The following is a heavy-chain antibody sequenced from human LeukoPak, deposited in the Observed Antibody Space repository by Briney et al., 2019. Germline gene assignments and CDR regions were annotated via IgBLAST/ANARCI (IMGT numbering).Heavy chain of an antibody. CDR2: IYPGDSDT. Sequence: GESLKISCEASGYSFTDSLIGWVRQMPGKGLEWMGIIYPGDSDTRYSPSFQGQVTISADKSISTAYLQWSSLKASDTAMYYCARLASSISIAVPGGWFDPWGQGTLVTVSS. CDR1: GYSFTDSL. J-gene: IGHJ5*02. V-gene: IGHV5-51*01. CDR3: ARLASSISIAVPGGWFDP. D-gene: IGHD6-19*01.